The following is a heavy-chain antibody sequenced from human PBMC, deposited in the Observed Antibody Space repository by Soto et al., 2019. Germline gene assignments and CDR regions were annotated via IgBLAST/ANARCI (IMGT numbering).Heavy chain of an antibody. D-gene: IGHD6-13*01. CDR2: IYPGDSDT. CDR3: ARVIAASGTGFDF. V-gene: IGHV5-51*01. J-gene: IGHJ4*02. CDR1: GYSFLSYW. Sequence: GESLKISCKGSGYSFLSYWIGWVRQKPGKGLEWMGIIYPGDSDTRYSPSFEGQVTISADKSISTAYLQWSSLKASDTAMYYCARVIAASGTGFDFWGQGTLVTVSS.